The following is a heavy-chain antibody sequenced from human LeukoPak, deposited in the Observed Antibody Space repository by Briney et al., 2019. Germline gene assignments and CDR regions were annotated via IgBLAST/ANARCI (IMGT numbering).Heavy chain of an antibody. D-gene: IGHD6-19*01. J-gene: IGHJ4*02. CDR3: ASSPLISSGWLGFDY. V-gene: IGHV4-59*01. Sequence: PSETLSLTCTVYGGSISSNYWRWNRKPPGKGREWCGYINHNENTRSTNFNPSLKSRVTISIDSSKNQFSLKLSSVTAADSAVYYCASSPLISSGWLGFDYWGQGTLVTVSS. CDR1: GGSISSNY. CDR2: INHNENTRST.